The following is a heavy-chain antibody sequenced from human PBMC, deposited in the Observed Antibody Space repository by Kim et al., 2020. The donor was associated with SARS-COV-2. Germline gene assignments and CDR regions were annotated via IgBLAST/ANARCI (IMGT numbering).Heavy chain of an antibody. CDR2: IRSKAYGGTT. V-gene: IGHV3-49*04. CDR1: GFTFGDYA. J-gene: IGHJ6*02. D-gene: IGHD3-3*01. CDR3: TRDLRLRFLEWLSLEPPYYYYYGMDV. Sequence: GGSLRLSCTASGFTFGDYAMSWVRQAPGKGLEWVGFIRSKAYGGTTEYAASVKGRFTISRDDSKSIAYLQMNSLKTEDTAVYYCTRDLRLRFLEWLSLEPPYYYYYGMDVWGQGTTVTVSS.